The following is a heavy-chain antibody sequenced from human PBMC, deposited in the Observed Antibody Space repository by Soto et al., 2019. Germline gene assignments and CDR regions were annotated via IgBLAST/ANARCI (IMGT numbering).Heavy chain of an antibody. D-gene: IGHD2-15*01. J-gene: IGHJ6*02. V-gene: IGHV1-18*01. CDR3: AREGSRDIVVVVAAGQDTNGMGV. CDR2: ISAYNGNT. CDR1: GYTFTSYG. Sequence: ASVKVSCKASGYTFTSYGISWVRQAPGQGLEWMGWISAYNGNTNYAQKLQGRVTMTTDTSTSTAYMELRSLRSDDTAVYYCAREGSRDIVVVVAAGQDTNGMGVWGQRTTVPVS.